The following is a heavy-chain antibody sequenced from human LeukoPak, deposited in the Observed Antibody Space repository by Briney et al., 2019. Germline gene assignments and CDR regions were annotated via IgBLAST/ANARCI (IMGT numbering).Heavy chain of an antibody. CDR3: AREVYGCSGGSCYEGENWFDP. J-gene: IGHJ5*02. CDR2: ISAYNGNT. D-gene: IGHD2-15*01. V-gene: IGHV1-18*01. Sequence: ASVKVSFKASGYTFTSYGISWVRQAPGQGLEWMGWISAYNGNTNYAQKLQGRVTMTTDTSTSTAYMELRSLRSDDTAVYYCAREVYGCSGGSCYEGENWFDPWGQGTLVTVSS. CDR1: GYTFTSYG.